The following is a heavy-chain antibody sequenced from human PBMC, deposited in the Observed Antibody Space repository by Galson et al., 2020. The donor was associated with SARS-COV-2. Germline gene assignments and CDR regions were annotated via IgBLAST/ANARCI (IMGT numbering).Heavy chain of an antibody. CDR3: SREDWQGGF. D-gene: IGHD3-9*01. V-gene: IGHV3-7*01. CDR1: GFTFNDYW. J-gene: IGHJ4*02. CDR2: IRGDGSER. Sequence: GESLKISCAVPGFTFNDYWMSWFRQAPGKGLEWVANIRGDGSERNYVDSVKGRFSISRDNAVNSLYLQMNSLTVEDTAVYYCSREDWQGGFWGQGTLVTVSS.